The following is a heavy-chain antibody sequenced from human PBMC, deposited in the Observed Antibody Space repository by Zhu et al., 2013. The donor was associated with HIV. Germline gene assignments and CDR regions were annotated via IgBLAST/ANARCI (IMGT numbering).Heavy chain of an antibody. CDR3: AKKGYELDAFDI. Sequence: EVQLVESGGGLVQPGRSLRLSCAASGFTFDDYAMHWVRQAPGKGLEWVSGISWNSGSIGYADSVKGRFTISRDNAKNSLYLQMNSLRAEDTALYYCAKKGYELDAFDIWGQGTMVTVSS. D-gene: IGHD5-12*01. CDR2: ISWNSGSI. CDR1: GFTFDDYA. V-gene: IGHV3-9*01. J-gene: IGHJ3*02.